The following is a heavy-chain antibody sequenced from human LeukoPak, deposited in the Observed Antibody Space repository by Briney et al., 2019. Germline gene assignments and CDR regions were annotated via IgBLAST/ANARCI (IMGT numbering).Heavy chain of an antibody. Sequence: PSETLSLTCDVSGGSITPYYWNWLRQTPGKGLEWIGFIQGGGSAYYNPSLKSRLSILVDMSKNQVSLRLNSVTAADTAVYYCAIQRWDSNSGDDYWGQGTLVTVSS. CDR1: GGSITPYY. J-gene: IGHJ4*02. CDR2: IQGGGSA. V-gene: IGHV4-4*09. D-gene: IGHD6-6*01. CDR3: AIQRWDSNSGDDY.